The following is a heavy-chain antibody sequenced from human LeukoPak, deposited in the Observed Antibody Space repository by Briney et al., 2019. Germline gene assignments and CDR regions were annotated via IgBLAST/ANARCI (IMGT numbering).Heavy chain of an antibody. J-gene: IGHJ4*02. Sequence: PGGSLRLSCAASGFTFSSYWMSRVRQAPGTGLEWVSAISGSGGSTYYADSVKGRFTISRDNSKNTLYLQMNSLRAEDTAVYYCAELGTSGWYFDYWGQGTLVTVSS. D-gene: IGHD6-19*01. CDR3: AELGTSGWYFDY. CDR1: GFTFSSYW. V-gene: IGHV3-23*01. CDR2: ISGSGGST.